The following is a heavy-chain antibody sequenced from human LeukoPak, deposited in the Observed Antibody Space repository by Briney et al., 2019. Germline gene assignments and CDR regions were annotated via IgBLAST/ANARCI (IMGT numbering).Heavy chain of an antibody. V-gene: IGHV4-34*01. CDR1: GGSFSGYY. Sequence: SETLSLTCAVYGGSFSGYYWSWIRQPPGKGLEWIGEINHSGSTNYNPSLKSRVTISVDTSKNQFSLKLSSVTAADTAVYYCARASRNEFQHWGQGTLVAVSS. J-gene: IGHJ1*01. D-gene: IGHD1-14*01. CDR3: ARASRNEFQH. CDR2: INHSGST.